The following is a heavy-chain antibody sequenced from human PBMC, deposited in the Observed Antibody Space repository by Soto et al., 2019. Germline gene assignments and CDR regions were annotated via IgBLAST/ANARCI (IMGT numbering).Heavy chain of an antibody. CDR1: GGSLIGYD. CDR2: INHSVST. CDR3: ARGRTTAYYYYYYGMDV. J-gene: IGHJ6*04. V-gene: IGHV4-34*01. Sequence: SETLSLTCAVYGGSLIGYDCSWVRHPQLKGLEWIVEINHSVSTNYNPSLKSRVTISVDTSKNQFSLKLSSVTAADTAVYYCARGRTTAYYYYYYGMDVWGRGTTVTV. D-gene: IGHD1-7*01.